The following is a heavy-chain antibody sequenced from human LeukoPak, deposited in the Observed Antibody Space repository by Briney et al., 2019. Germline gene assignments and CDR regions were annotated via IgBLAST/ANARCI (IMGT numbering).Heavy chain of an antibody. D-gene: IGHD3-3*01. CDR3: AGNPNYDFWSGYYN. J-gene: IGHJ4*02. CDR2: TYYRSKWYN. Sequence: SQTLSLTCAISGDSVSSNSATWNWIRQSPSRGLEWLGRTYYRSKWYNDYAVSVKSRITINPDTSKNQFSLQLNSVAPEDTALYYCAGNPNYDFWSGYYNWGQGTLVTVSS. V-gene: IGHV6-1*01. CDR1: GDSVSSNSAT.